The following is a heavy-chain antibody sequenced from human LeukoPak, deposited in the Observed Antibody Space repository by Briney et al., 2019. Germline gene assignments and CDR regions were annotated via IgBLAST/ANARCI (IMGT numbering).Heavy chain of an antibody. CDR2: IRSSDSTI. D-gene: IGHD3-22*01. V-gene: IGHV3-48*03. J-gene: IGHJ2*01. CDR1: GFTFSSYE. Sequence: PGGSLRLSCAASGFTFSSYEMNWVRQAPGKGLEWVSYIRSSDSTIHYADSVKGRFTISRDNAKNSLYLQMNSLRAEDTAVYYCARPGRDDSRGYYWYFDLWGRGTLVTVSS. CDR3: ARPGRDDSRGYYWYFDL.